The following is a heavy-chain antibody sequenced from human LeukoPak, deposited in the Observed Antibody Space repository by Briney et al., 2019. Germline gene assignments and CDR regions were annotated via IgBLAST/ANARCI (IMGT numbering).Heavy chain of an antibody. V-gene: IGHV3-48*03. J-gene: IGHJ6*02. CDR2: ISSSGSTI. Sequence: PGRSLRLSCAASGFTFSDSEMTWVRRAPGKGLEWVSYISSSGSTIYYADSVKGRFTISRDNAKKSLYLQMNSLRAEDTAVYYCARLMATIRKPRILDVWGQGTTVTVSS. CDR3: ARLMATIRKPRILDV. CDR1: GFTFSDSE. D-gene: IGHD5-24*01.